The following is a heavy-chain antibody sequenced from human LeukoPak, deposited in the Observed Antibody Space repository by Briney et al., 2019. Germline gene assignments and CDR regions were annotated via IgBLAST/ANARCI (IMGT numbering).Heavy chain of an antibody. D-gene: IGHD2-21*02. Sequence: SETLSLTCTVSGGSIRSSYYYWGWIRQPPGKGLEWIGSIYDSGSTYYNPSLKSRFTISVDTSKNQFSLKLSSVTAADTAVYYCARVGDCGGDCHSDFLFDPWGQGTLVTVSS. CDR1: GGSIRSSYYY. CDR2: IYDSGST. J-gene: IGHJ5*02. V-gene: IGHV4-39*07. CDR3: ARVGDCGGDCHSDFLFDP.